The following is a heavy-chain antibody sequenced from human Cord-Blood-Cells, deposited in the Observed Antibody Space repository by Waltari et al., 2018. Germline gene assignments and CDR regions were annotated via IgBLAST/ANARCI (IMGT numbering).Heavy chain of an antibody. CDR1: GYTCTDYY. CDR2: VDPEDGET. V-gene: IGHV1-69-2*01. D-gene: IGHD3-10*01. Sequence: EVQLVQSGAEVTTTGAQVNIPCKVSGYTCTDYYMHWLQQAPGKGLEWMGLVDPEDGETIYAEKFQGRVTITADTSTDTAYMELSSLRSEDTAVYYCATTGSGDAFDIWGQGTMVTVSS. CDR3: ATTGSGDAFDI. J-gene: IGHJ3*02.